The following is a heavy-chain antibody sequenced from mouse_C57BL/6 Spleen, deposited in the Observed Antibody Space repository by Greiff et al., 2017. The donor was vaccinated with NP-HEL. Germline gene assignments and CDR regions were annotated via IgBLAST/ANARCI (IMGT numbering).Heavy chain of an antibody. CDR2: IRNKANGYTT. CDR3: ARRRAEGSSLYAMDY. CDR1: GFTFTDYY. Sequence: EVQGVESGGGLVQPGGSLSLSCAASGFTFTDYYMSWVRQPPGKALEWLGFIRNKANGYTTEYSASVKGRFTISRDNSQSVLYLQMNALRAEDSTTYDCARRRAEGSSLYAMDYWGQGTSVTVSS. J-gene: IGHJ4*01. V-gene: IGHV7-3*01. D-gene: IGHD1-1*01.